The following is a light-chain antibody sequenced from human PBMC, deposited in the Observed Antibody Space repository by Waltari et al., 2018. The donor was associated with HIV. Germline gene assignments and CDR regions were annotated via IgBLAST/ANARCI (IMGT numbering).Light chain of an antibody. Sequence: EIVLTQSPATLSLSPGERATLSCRASQGISSYLAWFQQRPGQAPRLLLYDTSNRATGIPARFSGRGSGTDFTLTITSLEPEDFAVYYCQQRSNWPLTFGGGTKVEIK. CDR2: DTS. CDR3: QQRSNWPLT. V-gene: IGKV3-11*01. J-gene: IGKJ4*01. CDR1: QGISSY.